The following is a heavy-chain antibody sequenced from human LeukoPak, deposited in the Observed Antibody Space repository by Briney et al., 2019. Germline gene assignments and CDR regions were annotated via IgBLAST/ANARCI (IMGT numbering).Heavy chain of an antibody. D-gene: IGHD1-26*01. Sequence: NPSETLSLTCAIYGGPFSGYYWSWIRQPPKKGLEWIGEINHSGSTSYNPSLKSRVTISVDTSKNQFSLKLSSVTAADTAVYYCARDYVGATRDQAFQHWGQGTLVTVSS. CDR1: GGPFSGYY. CDR3: ARDYVGATRDQAFQH. CDR2: INHSGST. J-gene: IGHJ1*01. V-gene: IGHV4-34*01.